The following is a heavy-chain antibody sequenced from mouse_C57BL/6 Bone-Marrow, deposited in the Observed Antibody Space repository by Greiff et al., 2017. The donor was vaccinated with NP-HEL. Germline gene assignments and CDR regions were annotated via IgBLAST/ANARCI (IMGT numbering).Heavy chain of an antibody. Sequence: EVKVVESGEGLVKPGGSLKLSCAASGFTFSSYAMSWVRQTPEKRLEWVAYISSGGDYIYYADTVKGRFTISRDNARNTLYLQMSSLKSEETAMYYCTRVLLRGGFAYWGQGTLVTVSA. CDR3: TRVLLRGGFAY. J-gene: IGHJ3*01. V-gene: IGHV5-9-1*02. D-gene: IGHD1-1*01. CDR1: GFTFSSYA. CDR2: ISSGGDYI.